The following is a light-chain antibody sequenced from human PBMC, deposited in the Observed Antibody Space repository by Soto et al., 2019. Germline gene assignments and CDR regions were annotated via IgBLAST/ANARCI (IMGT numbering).Light chain of an antibody. Sequence: QSVLTQPPSASGTPGQRVTISCSGSSSNIATKSVNWYQQLPGTAPKLLIYSNSQRSSGVSDRFSGSKSGTSASLAIRGLQSEDEADYYCAAWDDSLNARYVFGTGTKLTVL. CDR1: SSNIATKS. J-gene: IGLJ1*01. CDR2: SNS. CDR3: AAWDDSLNARYV. V-gene: IGLV1-44*01.